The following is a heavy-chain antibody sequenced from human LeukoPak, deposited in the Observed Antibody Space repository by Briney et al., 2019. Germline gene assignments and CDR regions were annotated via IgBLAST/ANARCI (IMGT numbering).Heavy chain of an antibody. V-gene: IGHV1-18*01. CDR3: ARAELGYCSGGSCFYYFDY. Sequence: ASVKVSCKASGYTFTSYGISWVRQAPGQGLEWMGWISAYNGNTNYAQKLQGRVTMTTDTSTSTAYMELRSLRSDDTAVYYCARAELGYCSGGSCFYYFDYWGQGTLVTVSS. D-gene: IGHD2-15*01. CDR1: GYTFTSYG. CDR2: ISAYNGNT. J-gene: IGHJ4*02.